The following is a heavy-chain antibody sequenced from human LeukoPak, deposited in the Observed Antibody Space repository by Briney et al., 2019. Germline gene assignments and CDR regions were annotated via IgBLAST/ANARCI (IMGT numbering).Heavy chain of an antibody. CDR2: INPDKGDT. D-gene: IGHD2-15*01. V-gene: IGHV1-3*01. Sequence: ASVKVSFKASGYSFTTYATHWVRQAPGQRLEWMGWINPDKGDTKYSQDFQGRIPVTRDTSGSTTYMELSSQVSEDTAVYYCARRLKGCYGNLFDYWGQGTLVTVSS. CDR1: GYSFTTYA. J-gene: IGHJ4*02. CDR3: ARRLKGCYGNLFDY.